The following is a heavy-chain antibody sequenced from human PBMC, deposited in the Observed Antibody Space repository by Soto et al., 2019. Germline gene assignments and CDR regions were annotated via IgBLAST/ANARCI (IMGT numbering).Heavy chain of an antibody. J-gene: IGHJ6*02. Sequence: GGSLRLSCAASGFTFSSYAMSWVRQAPGKGLEWVSAISGSGGSTYYADSVKGRFTISRDNSKNTLYLQMNSLRAEDTAVYYCAKDTGPSTNLFDVFECRGQGTTVTVSS. CDR2: ISGSGGST. V-gene: IGHV3-23*01. CDR3: AKDTGPSTNLFDVFEC. D-gene: IGHD2-8*01. CDR1: GFTFSSYA.